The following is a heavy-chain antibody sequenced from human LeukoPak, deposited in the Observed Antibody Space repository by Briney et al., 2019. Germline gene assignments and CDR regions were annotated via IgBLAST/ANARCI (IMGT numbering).Heavy chain of an antibody. J-gene: IGHJ4*02. CDR1: GFTFSDYY. D-gene: IGHD1-26*01. CDR2: ISSSGGYT. Sequence: GGSLRLSCAASGFTFSDYYMSWIRQAPGKGLEWVSYISSSGGYTNYADSVKGRFTVSRDNAKNSLYLQMNSLRAEDTAVYYCARTNSGSYDYWGQGTLVTVSS. CDR3: ARTNSGSYDY. V-gene: IGHV3-11*03.